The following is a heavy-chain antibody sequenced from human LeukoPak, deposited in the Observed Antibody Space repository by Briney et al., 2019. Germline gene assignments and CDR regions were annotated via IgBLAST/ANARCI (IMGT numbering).Heavy chain of an antibody. D-gene: IGHD1-14*01. CDR3: ASQVRYGLDY. J-gene: IGHJ4*02. CDR2: INSDGSST. V-gene: IGHV3-74*01. Sequence: GGSLRLSCAASGFTISNYWMHWARQAPGKGLVWVSRINSDGSSTYYADSVKGRFAISRDNAKNTLYLQINSLRAEDTAVYYCASQVRYGLDYWGQGTLVTVSS. CDR1: GFTISNYW.